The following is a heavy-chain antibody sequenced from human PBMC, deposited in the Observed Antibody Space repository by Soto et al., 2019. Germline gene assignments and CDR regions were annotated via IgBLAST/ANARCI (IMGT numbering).Heavy chain of an antibody. V-gene: IGHV1-69*12. J-gene: IGHJ6*02. Sequence: QVQLVQSGAEVKKPGSSVKVSCKASGGTFSSYAISWVRQAPGQGLEWMGGIIPIFGTANYAQKFQGRVTITADESTSTAYRELSSLRSEDTAVYYCAIAVAAPGKYYYYYGMDVWGQGTTVTVSS. CDR1: GGTFSSYA. CDR3: AIAVAAPGKYYYYYGMDV. D-gene: IGHD6-19*01. CDR2: IIPIFGTA.